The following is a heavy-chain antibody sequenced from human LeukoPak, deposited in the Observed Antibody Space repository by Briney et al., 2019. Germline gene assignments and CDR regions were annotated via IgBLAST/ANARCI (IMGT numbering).Heavy chain of an antibody. CDR1: GFTFSSYG. CDR2: ISYDGSNK. V-gene: IGHV3-30*03. J-gene: IGHJ4*02. CDR3: ARASSHSFDY. Sequence: GGSLRLSCAASGFTFSSYGMHWVRQAPGKGLEWVAVISYDGSNKYYADSVKGRFTISRDNSKNTLYLQMNSLRAEGTAVYYCARASSHSFDYWGQGTLVTVSS.